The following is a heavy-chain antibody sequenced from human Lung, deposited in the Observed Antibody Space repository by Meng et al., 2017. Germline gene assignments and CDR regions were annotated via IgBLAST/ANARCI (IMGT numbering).Heavy chain of an antibody. J-gene: IGHJ4*02. CDR3: ARDDSGYADFDS. D-gene: IGHD3-22*01. V-gene: IGHV4-4*02. Sequence: QVQLQESCPGLVKPSGTLSLTCAVSGGSISSNNGWSWVSQTPGRGLEWIGEVYHSGSTNYNPSLKSRVIISVNNSKNQFSLKLTSVTAADTAVYYCARDDSGYADFDSWGQGTLVTVSS. CDR1: GGSISSNNG. CDR2: VYHSGST.